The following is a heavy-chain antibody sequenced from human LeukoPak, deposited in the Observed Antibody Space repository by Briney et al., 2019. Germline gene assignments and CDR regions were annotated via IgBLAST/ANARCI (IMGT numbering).Heavy chain of an antibody. Sequence: GGSLRLSCAASGFTFRTYAMSWVRQAPGKGLEWVSAISGSGDSTYYADSVKGRFTISRDNSKNTLYLQMNSLRVEDTALYYCAKDSSGYYPTLSDYWGQGTLVTVSS. V-gene: IGHV3-23*01. CDR1: GFTFRTYA. CDR3: AKDSSGYYPTLSDY. D-gene: IGHD3-22*01. J-gene: IGHJ4*02. CDR2: ISGSGDST.